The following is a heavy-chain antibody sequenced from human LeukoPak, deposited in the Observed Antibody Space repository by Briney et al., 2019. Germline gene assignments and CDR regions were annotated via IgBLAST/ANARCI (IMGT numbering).Heavy chain of an antibody. D-gene: IGHD2-2*02. CDR2: INHSGST. J-gene: IGHJ4*02. CDR3: ARLYPRYCSSTSCYRHFDY. Sequence: SSETLSLTCAVYGGSFSGYYWSWIRQPPGKGLEWIGEINHSGSTNYNPSLKSRVTISVDTSKNQFSLKLSSVTAADTAVYYCARLYPRYCSSTSCYRHFDYWGQGTLVTVSS. V-gene: IGHV4-34*01. CDR1: GGSFSGYY.